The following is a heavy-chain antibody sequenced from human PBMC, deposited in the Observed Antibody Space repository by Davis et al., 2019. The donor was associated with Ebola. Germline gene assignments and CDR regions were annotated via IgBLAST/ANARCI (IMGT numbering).Heavy chain of an antibody. CDR2: ISGSGGST. J-gene: IGHJ4*02. CDR1: GFTFSSYA. V-gene: IGHV3-23*01. D-gene: IGHD3-10*01. CDR3: AKVRGVIITVYYFDY. Sequence: GESLKISCAASGFTFSSYAMSWVRQAPGKGLEWVSAISGSGGSTYYADSVKGRFTISRDNSKNTLYLQMNSLRAEDTAVYYCAKVRGVIITVYYFDYWGQGTLVTVSS.